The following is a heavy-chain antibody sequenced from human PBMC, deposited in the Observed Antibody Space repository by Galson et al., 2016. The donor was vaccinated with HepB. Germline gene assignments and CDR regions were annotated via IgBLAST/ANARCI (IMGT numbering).Heavy chain of an antibody. CDR3: AKGGPQAMITFGGFIADFDY. J-gene: IGHJ4*02. V-gene: IGHV3-23*01. Sequence: SLRLSCAASGFTFSSYSMSWVRQAPGKGLEWVSGISVSGRSTYHADSVKGRFTISRDNSKNTLYLQMNSLRVEDTAGGYCAKGGPQAMITFGGFIADFDYWGQGALVTVSS. CDR1: GFTFSSYS. CDR2: ISVSGRST. D-gene: IGHD3-16*02.